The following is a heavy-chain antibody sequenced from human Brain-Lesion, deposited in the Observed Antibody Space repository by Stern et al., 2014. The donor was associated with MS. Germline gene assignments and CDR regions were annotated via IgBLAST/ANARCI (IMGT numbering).Heavy chain of an antibody. CDR1: GGSISSGGYY. D-gene: IGHD2-2*01. CDR2: IFNSGST. Sequence: VQLVESGPGLVKPSQTLSLSCTVSGGSISSGGYYWSWIRQPAGKGLEWIGRIFNSGSTSYNPSPKSRVTISIDTSQNPFSLRLNPMTAADTAVYYCARGRVVPGFQYYATDVWGQGTTVIVSS. CDR3: ARGRVVPGFQYYATDV. J-gene: IGHJ6*02. V-gene: IGHV4-61*02.